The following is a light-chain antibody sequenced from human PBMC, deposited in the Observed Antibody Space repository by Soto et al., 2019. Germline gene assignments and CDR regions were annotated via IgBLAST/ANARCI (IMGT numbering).Light chain of an antibody. CDR2: GAS. J-gene: IGKJ4*01. CDR1: QSVSSSY. CDR3: QQYGSSPT. V-gene: IGKV3-20*01. Sequence: EIVLTQSPGTLSLSPGERATLSCRASQSVSSSYLAWYQQKPGQAPRLLIYGASSRATGIPDRFSGSGSGKDFTLTISRLEPEDFAVYYCQQYGSSPTFGGGPRWRSN.